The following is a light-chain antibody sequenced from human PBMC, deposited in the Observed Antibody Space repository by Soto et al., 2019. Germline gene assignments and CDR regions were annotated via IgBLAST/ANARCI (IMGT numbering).Light chain of an antibody. J-gene: IGKJ1*01. Sequence: EIVLTQFPGTLSLSPGERATLSCRASQSVGSNYLAWYQQRPGQPPHLLIFGASHRAPDIPDRFSGSGSGTDFTLTISRLEPEDFAVYYCQQYGSSIQTFGQGTKVEI. CDR2: GAS. CDR3: QQYGSSIQT. V-gene: IGKV3-20*01. CDR1: QSVGSNY.